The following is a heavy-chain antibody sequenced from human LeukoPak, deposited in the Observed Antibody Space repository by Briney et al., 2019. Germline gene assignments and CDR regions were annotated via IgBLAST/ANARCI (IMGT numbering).Heavy chain of an antibody. J-gene: IGHJ1*01. CDR2: IYYSGST. V-gene: IGHV4-59*01. CDR3: ARTYGSGWYSYFQH. Sequence: SETLSLTCTVSGGSISSYYWSWIRQPPGKGLEWMGYIYYSGSTNYSPSLNSRVTISVDTSKNQFSLKLSSVTAADTAVYYCARTYGSGWYSYFQHWGQGTLVTVFS. D-gene: IGHD6-19*01. CDR1: GGSISSYY.